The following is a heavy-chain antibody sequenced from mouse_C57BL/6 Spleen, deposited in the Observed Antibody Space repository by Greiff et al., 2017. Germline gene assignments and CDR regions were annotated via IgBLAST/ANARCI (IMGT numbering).Heavy chain of an antibody. J-gene: IGHJ3*01. Sequence: VQRVESGAELVRPGASVTLSCKASGYTFTDYEMHWVKQTPVHGLEWIGAIGPETGGTAYNQKFKGKAILTADKSSSTAFMVLRSLTSEDSAVYYCTRTLRGAFAYWGQGTLVTVSA. D-gene: IGHD2-12*01. V-gene: IGHV1-15*01. CDR1: GYTFTDYE. CDR2: IGPETGGT. CDR3: TRTLRGAFAY.